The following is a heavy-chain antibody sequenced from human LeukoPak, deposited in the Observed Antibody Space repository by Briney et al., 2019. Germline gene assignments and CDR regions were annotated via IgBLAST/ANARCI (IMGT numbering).Heavy chain of an antibody. CDR1: GFSFRTYS. D-gene: IGHD3-10*01. CDR2: ISPTSWTI. CDR3: TRDAGQFVDHDGFDF. J-gene: IGHJ3*01. Sequence: PGGSLRLSCAASGFSFRTYSMNWVRQAPGKGLEWVSSISPTSWTIYQADSVKGRFTVSRDNAKNSLFLQMNSLRAEDAAVYYCTRDAGQFVDHDGFDFWGQGTMVTVSS. V-gene: IGHV3-21*01.